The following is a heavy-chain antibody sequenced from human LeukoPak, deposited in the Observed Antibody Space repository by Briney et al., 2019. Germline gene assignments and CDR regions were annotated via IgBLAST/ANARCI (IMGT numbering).Heavy chain of an antibody. Sequence: ASVKVSCKASGYTFTSYDINWVRQAPGQGLEWMGWISAYNGNTNYAQKLQGRVTMTTDTSTSTAYMELRSLRSDDTAVYYCARDVVVAALPDYWGQGTLVTVSS. V-gene: IGHV1-18*01. J-gene: IGHJ4*02. CDR1: GYTFTSYD. D-gene: IGHD2-15*01. CDR3: ARDVVVAALPDY. CDR2: ISAYNGNT.